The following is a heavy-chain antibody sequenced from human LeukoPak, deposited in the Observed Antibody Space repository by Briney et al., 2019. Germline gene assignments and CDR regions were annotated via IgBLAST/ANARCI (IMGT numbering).Heavy chain of an antibody. D-gene: IGHD2-2*01. J-gene: IGHJ5*02. CDR1: GRSISSSY. CDR2: IYTSGST. Sequence: SETLSLTCTVSGRSISSSYWSWIRQPAGKGLDWIGRIYTSGSTNYNPSLKSRLTISVDKSKNQFSLKLSSVTAADTAVYYCARVGGYCSSTSCYNWFDPWGQGTLVTVSS. V-gene: IGHV4-4*07. CDR3: ARVGGYCSSTSCYNWFDP.